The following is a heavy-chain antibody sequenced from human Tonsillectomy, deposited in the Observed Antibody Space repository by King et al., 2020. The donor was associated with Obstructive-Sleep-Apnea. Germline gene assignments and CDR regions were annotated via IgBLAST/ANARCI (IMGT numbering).Heavy chain of an antibody. D-gene: IGHD4-11*01. CDR1: GGSIITTDYY. CDR3: TRRLINYAIDS. J-gene: IGHJ4*02. CDR2: IFYSGNT. V-gene: IGHV4-39*07. Sequence: QLQESGPGLVKPSETLSLTCTVSGGSIITTDYYLGWVRQSPGMGLEWIGNIFYSGNTNYNPSLNSRVSVSADTSKNQFSLDLTSVTAADTAIYYCTRRLINYAIDSWGQGTLVTVSS.